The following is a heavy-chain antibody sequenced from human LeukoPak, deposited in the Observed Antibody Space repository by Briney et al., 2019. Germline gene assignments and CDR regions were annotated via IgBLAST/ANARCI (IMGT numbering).Heavy chain of an antibody. Sequence: GGSLRLSCAAPGFTFSSYAMSWVRQAPGKGLEWVSAISGSGGSTYYADSVKGRFTISRDNSKNTLYLQMNSLRAEDTAVYYCAKGYSSGWSGFSAFDYWGQGTLVTVSS. J-gene: IGHJ4*02. CDR1: GFTFSSYA. V-gene: IGHV3-23*01. CDR3: AKGYSSGWSGFSAFDY. D-gene: IGHD6-19*01. CDR2: ISGSGGST.